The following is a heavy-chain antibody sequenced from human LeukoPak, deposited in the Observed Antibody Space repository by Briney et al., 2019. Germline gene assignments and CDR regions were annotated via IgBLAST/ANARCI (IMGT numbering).Heavy chain of an antibody. CDR3: ANLPLVRGVILAVVY. CDR1: GFTFSSYG. J-gene: IGHJ4*02. CDR2: MRYDGSDK. D-gene: IGHD3-10*01. Sequence: GGSLRLSCAASGFTFSSYGMHWVRQAPGKGLEWVAFMRYDGSDKYYADSVKGRFTISRDNSKNTLHLQMNSLRAEDTAVYYCANLPLVRGVILAVVYWGQGTLVTVSS. V-gene: IGHV3-30*02.